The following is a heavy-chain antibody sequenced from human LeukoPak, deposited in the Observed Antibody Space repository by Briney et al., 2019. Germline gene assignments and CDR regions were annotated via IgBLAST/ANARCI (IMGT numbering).Heavy chain of an antibody. J-gene: IGHJ4*02. CDR2: IYSIAGGGYT. D-gene: IGHD3-22*01. CDR3: ARDPFDNSVHY. CDR1: GFTVTSHY. Sequence: VGSLRLSCEVSGFTVTSHYMSWVRQAPAKRLQFDSLIYSIAGGGYTYYTDSVKGRFTFSRDNSKNTLYLQMNSLRVEDTAVYYCARDPFDNSVHYWGQGTLVTVSS. V-gene: IGHV3-66*01.